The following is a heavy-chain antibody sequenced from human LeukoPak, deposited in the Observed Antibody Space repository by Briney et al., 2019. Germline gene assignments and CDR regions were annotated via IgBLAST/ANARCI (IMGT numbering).Heavy chain of an antibody. V-gene: IGHV4-59*08. Sequence: SETLSLTCTVSGGSISSYYWSWIRQPPGKGLEWIGYIYYSGSTYYNPSLKSRVTISVDTSKNQFSLKLSSVTAADTAVYYCARQNIVATEFFDYWGQGTLVTVSS. J-gene: IGHJ4*02. CDR1: GGSISSYY. CDR2: IYYSGST. CDR3: ARQNIVATEFFDY. D-gene: IGHD5-12*01.